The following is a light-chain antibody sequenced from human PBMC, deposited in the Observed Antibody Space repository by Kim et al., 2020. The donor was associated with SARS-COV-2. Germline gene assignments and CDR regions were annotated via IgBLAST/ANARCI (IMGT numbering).Light chain of an antibody. CDR3: QTWGTGIRV. J-gene: IGLJ3*02. V-gene: IGLV4-69*01. Sequence: ASVKLTCTLSSGHSSYAIAWHQQQPEKAPRYLLKPNSDGSHSKGDGRPDRFSGSSSVAARYLTISSLQSEDEADYYWQTWGTGIRVFGGGTQLTVL. CDR2: PNSDGSH. CDR1: SGHSSYA.